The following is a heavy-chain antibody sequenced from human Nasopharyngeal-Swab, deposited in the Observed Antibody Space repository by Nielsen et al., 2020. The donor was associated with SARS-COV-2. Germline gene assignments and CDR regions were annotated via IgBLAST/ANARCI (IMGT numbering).Heavy chain of an antibody. CDR2: IIPIFGTA. D-gene: IGHD3-10*01. Sequence: SVKVSCKASGGTFSSYAISWVRQAPGQGLEWMGGIIPIFGTANYAQKFQGRVTITADESTSTAYMELSSLRSEDTAVYYCARVPVRGVAFDIWGQGTMVTVSS. J-gene: IGHJ3*02. CDR1: GGTFSSYA. V-gene: IGHV1-69*13. CDR3: ARVPVRGVAFDI.